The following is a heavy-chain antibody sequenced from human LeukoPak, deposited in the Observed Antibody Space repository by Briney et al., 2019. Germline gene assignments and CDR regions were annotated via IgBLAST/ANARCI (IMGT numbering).Heavy chain of an antibody. CDR1: GGTFSSYA. D-gene: IGHD3-10*01. Sequence: SVEVSCKASGGTFSSYAISWVRQAPGHGLEWMGGIIPIFGTANYAQKFQGRVTITADESTSTAYMELSSLRSEDTAVYYCARVLPPLRFGELGPHMDYYYGMDVWGQGTTVTVSS. CDR2: IIPIFGTA. V-gene: IGHV1-69*01. J-gene: IGHJ6*02. CDR3: ARVLPPLRFGELGPHMDYYYGMDV.